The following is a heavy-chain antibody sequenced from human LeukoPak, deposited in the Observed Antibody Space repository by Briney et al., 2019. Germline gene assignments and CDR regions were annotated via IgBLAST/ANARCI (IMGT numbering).Heavy chain of an antibody. CDR2: TYYRSKWYY. V-gene: IGHV6-1*01. CDR1: GDSVSSKIVA. D-gene: IGHD6-19*01. Sequence: SQTLSLTCAISGDSVSSKIVAWNWIRQSPSRGLEWLGRTYYRSKWYYDYAVSMKSRITINPDTSKNQSSLQLNSVTPEDTAVYYCARGAVAEFDYWGQGTLVTVSS. J-gene: IGHJ4*02. CDR3: ARGAVAEFDY.